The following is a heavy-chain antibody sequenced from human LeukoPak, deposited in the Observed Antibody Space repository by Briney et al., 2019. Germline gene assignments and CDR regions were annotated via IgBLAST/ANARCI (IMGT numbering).Heavy chain of an antibody. V-gene: IGHV3-23*01. J-gene: IGHJ6*03. CDR1: GFTFSSYA. Sequence: QPGGSLRLSCAASGFTFSSYAMSWVRQAPGKGLEWVSAISGSGGSTYYADPVKGRFTISRDNSKNTLYLQMNSLRAEDTAVYYCAKDGSEAGFYYYYYYMDVWDKGTTVTVSS. D-gene: IGHD6-19*01. CDR2: ISGSGGST. CDR3: AKDGSEAGFYYYYYYMDV.